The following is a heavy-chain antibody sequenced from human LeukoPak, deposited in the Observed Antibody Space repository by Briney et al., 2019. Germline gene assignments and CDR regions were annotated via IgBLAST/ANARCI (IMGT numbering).Heavy chain of an antibody. J-gene: IGHJ3*02. CDR1: GYTFTDYY. V-gene: IGHV1-69-2*01. CDR2: VDPEDGET. CDR3: ATDLKKTDAFDI. Sequence: ASVKVSCKASGYTFTDYYMHWMQQAHGKGLEWMGLVDPEDGETIYAEKFQGRVTITADTSTDTAYMELSSLRSEDTAVYYCATDLKKTDAFDIWGQGTMVTVSS.